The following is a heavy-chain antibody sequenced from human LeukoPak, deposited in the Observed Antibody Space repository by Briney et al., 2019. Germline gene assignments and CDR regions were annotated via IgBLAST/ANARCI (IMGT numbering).Heavy chain of an antibody. V-gene: IGHV3-7*01. CDR1: GFTFSNHW. D-gene: IGHD3-16*02. J-gene: IGHJ4*02. Sequence: GGSLRLSCAASGFTFSNHWMTWVRQAPGKGLEWVANIDQEGSEIYYVDSVRGRFIISRDNAKNSLYLQMNTLRAEDTAVYYCVRRYMATSAEDFDYWGQGTLVTVFS. CDR2: IDQEGSEI. CDR3: VRRYMATSAEDFDY.